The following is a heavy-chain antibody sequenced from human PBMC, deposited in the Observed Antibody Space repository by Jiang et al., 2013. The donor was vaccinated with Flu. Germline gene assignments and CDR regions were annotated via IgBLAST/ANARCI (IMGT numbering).Heavy chain of an antibody. CDR2: INLNSGGT. CDR1: GFTFTDHY. Sequence: EVKKPGASVKVSCKASGFTFTDHYMHWVRQAPGQGLEWMGWINLNSGGTNYAQKFQGWVTMTRDTSISTAYMELRRLTSDDTAVYYCARDPVTGNGGTWFDPWGQGTLVTVSS. D-gene: IGHD6-19*01. CDR3: ARDPVTGNGGTWFDP. V-gene: IGHV1-2*04. J-gene: IGHJ5*02.